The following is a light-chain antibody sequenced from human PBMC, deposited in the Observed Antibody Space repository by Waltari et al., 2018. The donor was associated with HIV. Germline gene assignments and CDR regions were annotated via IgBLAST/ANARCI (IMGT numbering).Light chain of an antibody. J-gene: IGKJ5*01. CDR3: QQYNNWPPIT. CDR2: NAS. Sequence: EILMTQSPATLSVSPGERATPSCRASHSISRKLSWYRQKPAQAPRLLLYNASTRATGIPARFSGSGSETEFTLTITGLQSEDFAVYYCQQYNNWPPITFGQETRLEIK. CDR1: HSISRK. V-gene: IGKV3-15*01.